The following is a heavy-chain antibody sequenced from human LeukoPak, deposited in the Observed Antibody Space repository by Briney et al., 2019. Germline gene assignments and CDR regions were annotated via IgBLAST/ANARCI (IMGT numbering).Heavy chain of an antibody. CDR1: GFTFSSYW. CDR2: IKQDGSEK. V-gene: IGHV3-7*01. Sequence: GGSLRLSCAASGFTFSSYWMSWVRQAPGKGLEWVANIKQDGSEKYYVDSVKGRFTISRDNAKNSLYLQMNGLRAEDTAVYYCARQSYGDYPSAASFDIWGQGTMVTVSS. CDR3: ARQSYGDYPSAASFDI. J-gene: IGHJ3*02. D-gene: IGHD4-17*01.